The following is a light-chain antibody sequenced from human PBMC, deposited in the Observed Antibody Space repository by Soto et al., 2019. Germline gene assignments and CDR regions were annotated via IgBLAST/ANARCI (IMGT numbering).Light chain of an antibody. CDR3: QQYNSYSS. J-gene: IGKJ4*01. Sequence: DIQMTQSPSTLSASVGDRVTVTFRASQSVYHFLARYQQAPGKAPKLLIYDASTLETGVPSRFSGSGSGSHFTLTINSLQPDDFATYYCQQYNSYSSFGGGTKVDI. CDR2: DAS. V-gene: IGKV1-5*01. CDR1: QSVYHF.